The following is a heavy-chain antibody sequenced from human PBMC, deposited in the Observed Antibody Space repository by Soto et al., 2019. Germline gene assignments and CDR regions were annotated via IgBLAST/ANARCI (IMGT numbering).Heavy chain of an antibody. V-gene: IGHV1-69*02. CDR3: ARGAAGIAVAGPSYYFDY. Sequence: QVQLVQSGAEVKKPGSSVKVSCKASGGTFGSYSISWVRQAPGQGLEWMGRIIPILGIANYAQKLQGRVTITAEKSTSTAYMELSSLRSEDTAVYYCARGAAGIAVAGPSYYFDYWGQGTLVTVSS. CDR1: GGTFGSYS. J-gene: IGHJ4*02. D-gene: IGHD6-19*01. CDR2: IIPILGIA.